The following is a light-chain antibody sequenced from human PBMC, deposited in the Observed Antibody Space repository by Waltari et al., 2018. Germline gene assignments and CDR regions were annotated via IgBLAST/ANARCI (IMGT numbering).Light chain of an antibody. J-gene: IGLJ1*01. Sequence: QSALTQPASVSGSPGQPTTISCTGTSSDVGGYTYVSCYQQHPGKAPKLMIYEVSNRPSGVSNRFSGSKSGNTASLTISGLQAEDEADYYCSSYTSSSTYVFGTGTKVTVL. CDR2: EVS. CDR3: SSYTSSSTYV. CDR1: SSDVGGYTY. V-gene: IGLV2-14*01.